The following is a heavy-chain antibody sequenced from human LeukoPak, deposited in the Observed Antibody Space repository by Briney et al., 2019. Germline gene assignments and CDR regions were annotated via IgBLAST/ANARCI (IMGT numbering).Heavy chain of an antibody. CDR2: INPSGGST. Sequence: ASVKVSCKASGYTFTSYYMHWVRQAPGQGLEWMGLINPSGGSTSYAQKFQGRVTMTRDTSTSTVYMELSSLRSEDTAVYYCARDQSGVITLYYFDYWGQGTLVTVSS. CDR3: ARDQSGVITLYYFDY. J-gene: IGHJ4*02. V-gene: IGHV1-46*01. CDR1: GYTFTSYY. D-gene: IGHD3-22*01.